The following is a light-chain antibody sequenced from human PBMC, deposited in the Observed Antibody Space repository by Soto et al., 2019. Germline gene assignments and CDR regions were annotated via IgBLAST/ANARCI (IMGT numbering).Light chain of an antibody. J-gene: IGKJ1*01. CDR1: QSVRSSY. CDR2: GAS. Sequence: LSLSPGESATLTCRASQSVRSSYLAWYQQRPGQAPRLLMYGASRRATGIPDRFSVSGSGTDFTLPICRLEPEDLAVYHCEQDGSSLTVGQGTVV. CDR3: EQDGSSLT. V-gene: IGKV3-20*01.